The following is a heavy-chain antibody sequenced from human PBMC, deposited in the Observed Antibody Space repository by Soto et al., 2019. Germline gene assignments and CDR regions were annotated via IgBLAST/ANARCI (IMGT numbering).Heavy chain of an antibody. Sequence: QVQLVQSGAEVKEPGASVKVSCKASGYTFTHSYMHWVRQAPGQGLEWMGMINPSGGSTRYAQKFQGRVTLTTDTSTSTVYMELSSLRSEDTAVFYCARSIVYCSGGSCSWGRGTQVTVSS. D-gene: IGHD2-15*01. CDR1: GYTFTHSY. CDR3: ARSIVYCSGGSCS. V-gene: IGHV1-46*01. J-gene: IGHJ5*02. CDR2: INPSGGST.